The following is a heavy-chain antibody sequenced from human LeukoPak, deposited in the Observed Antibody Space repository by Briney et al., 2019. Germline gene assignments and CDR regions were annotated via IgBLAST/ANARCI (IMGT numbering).Heavy chain of an antibody. J-gene: IGHJ4*02. CDR2: INPNSGGT. V-gene: IGHV1-2*02. Sequence: EGSVKVSCTASGYTFTGYYKHWVRQAPGQGLEWMGWINPNSGGTNYARKFQGRVTMTRDTSISTAYMELSRLRSDDTAVYYCAREPVTTVGPHFDYWGQGTLVTVSS. CDR1: GYTFTGYY. D-gene: IGHD4-11*01. CDR3: AREPVTTVGPHFDY.